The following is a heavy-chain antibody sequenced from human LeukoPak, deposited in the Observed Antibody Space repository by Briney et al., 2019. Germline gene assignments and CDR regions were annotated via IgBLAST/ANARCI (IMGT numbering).Heavy chain of an antibody. CDR1: GFTFSSYW. Sequence: GGSLRLSCAASGFTFSSYWTSWVRQAPGKGLEWVANIKQDGSEKYYVDSVKGRFTISRDNAKNSLYLQMNSLRAEDTAVYHCARGDYAGFDYWGQGTLVTVSS. V-gene: IGHV3-7*01. D-gene: IGHD4-17*01. J-gene: IGHJ4*02. CDR3: ARGDYAGFDY. CDR2: IKQDGSEK.